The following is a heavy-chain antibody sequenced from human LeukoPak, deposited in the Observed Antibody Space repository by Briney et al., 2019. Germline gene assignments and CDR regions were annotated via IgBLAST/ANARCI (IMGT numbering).Heavy chain of an antibody. CDR1: GYSISSGYY. CDR2: IYHSGST. J-gene: IGHJ4*02. V-gene: IGHV4-38-2*02. Sequence: SETLSLTCTVSGYSISSGYYWGWIRQPPGKGLEWIGSIYHSGSTYYNPSLKSRVTISVDTSKNQFSLKLSSVTAADTAVYYCARRYFDWSYYFDYWGQGTLVTVSS. CDR3: ARRYFDWSYYFDY. D-gene: IGHD3-9*01.